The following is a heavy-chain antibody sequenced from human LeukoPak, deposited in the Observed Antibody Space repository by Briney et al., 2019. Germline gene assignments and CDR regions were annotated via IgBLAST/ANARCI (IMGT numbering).Heavy chain of an antibody. CDR1: GFTFSSYA. Sequence: PGGSLRLSCAASGFTFSSYAMSWVRQAPGKGLEWVSAISGSGGSTYYADSVKGRFTISRDNSKNTLYLQMNSLRAEDTAVYYCAKDQYYDSSGSVGPDAFDIWGQGTMVTVSS. V-gene: IGHV3-23*01. D-gene: IGHD3-22*01. J-gene: IGHJ3*02. CDR3: AKDQYYDSSGSVGPDAFDI. CDR2: ISGSGGST.